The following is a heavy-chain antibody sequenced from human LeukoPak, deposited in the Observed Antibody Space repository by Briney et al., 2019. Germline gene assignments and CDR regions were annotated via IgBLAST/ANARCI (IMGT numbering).Heavy chain of an antibody. Sequence: SETLSLTCTVSGGSISSSSYYWGWIRQPPGKGLEWIGSIYYSGSTYYNPSLKSRVTISVDTSKNQFSLKLSSVTAADTAVYYCARGYTSIAPVDYWGQGTLVTVSS. D-gene: IGHD6-13*01. V-gene: IGHV4-39*07. CDR1: GGSISSSSYY. CDR2: IYYSGST. CDR3: ARGYTSIAPVDY. J-gene: IGHJ4*02.